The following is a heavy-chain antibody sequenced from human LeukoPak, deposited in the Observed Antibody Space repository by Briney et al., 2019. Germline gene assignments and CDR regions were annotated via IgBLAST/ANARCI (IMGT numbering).Heavy chain of an antibody. CDR1: GYTFTSYD. V-gene: IGHV1-8*01. D-gene: IGHD6-6*01. J-gene: IGHJ4*02. Sequence: ASVTVSCKASGYTFTSYDINWVRQATGQGLEWMGWMNPNSGNTGYAQKFQGRVTMTRNTSISTAYMELSSLRSEDTAVYYCARVSIAARLWYYWGQGTLVTVSS. CDR2: MNPNSGNT. CDR3: ARVSIAARLWYY.